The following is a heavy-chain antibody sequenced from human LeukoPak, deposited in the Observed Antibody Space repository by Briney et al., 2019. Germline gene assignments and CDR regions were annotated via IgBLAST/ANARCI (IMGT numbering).Heavy chain of an antibody. V-gene: IGHV5-51*01. CDR3: ARRSPSAEYFQR. CDR1: GYSFPSYW. CDR2: IYPGDSDT. J-gene: IGHJ1*01. Sequence: GESLKISCKASGYSFPSYWIGWVRQMPGKGLEWMGIIYPGDSDTRYSPSFQGQVTISADKSISTAYLQWSSLKASDTAIYYCARRSPSAEYFQRWGQGTLVTVAS.